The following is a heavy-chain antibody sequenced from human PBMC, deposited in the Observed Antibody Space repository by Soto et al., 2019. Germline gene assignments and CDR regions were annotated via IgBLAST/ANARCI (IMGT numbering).Heavy chain of an antibody. Sequence: PSETLSLTCTVSGDSVRNTNYFWSWIRQPPGKGLEWIGYVYYTGTTDYNPSFKSRVTMSIDPSKNQFSLKVNSVTAADTAVYFCARGGIMWTQYFFAYWGQGAPVTVSS. CDR1: GDSVRNTNYF. V-gene: IGHV4-61*01. J-gene: IGHJ4*02. D-gene: IGHD5-18*01. CDR2: VYYTGTT. CDR3: ARGGIMWTQYFFAY.